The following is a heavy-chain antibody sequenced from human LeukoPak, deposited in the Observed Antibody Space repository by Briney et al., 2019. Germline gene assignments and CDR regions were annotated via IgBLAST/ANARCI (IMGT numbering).Heavy chain of an antibody. D-gene: IGHD5-24*01. Sequence: GGSLRLSCAASGFTVSSNYMSWVRQAPGKGLEWVSVIYSGGSTYYADSVKGRFTISRDNSKNTLYLQMNSLRAEDTAVYYCARGERWLYSDYWGQGTLVTVSS. V-gene: IGHV3-53*01. CDR2: IYSGGST. CDR3: ARGERWLYSDY. J-gene: IGHJ4*02. CDR1: GFTVSSNY.